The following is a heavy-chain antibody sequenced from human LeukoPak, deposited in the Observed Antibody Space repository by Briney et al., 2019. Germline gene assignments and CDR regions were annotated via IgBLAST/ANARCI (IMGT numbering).Heavy chain of an antibody. J-gene: IGHJ4*02. CDR2: ISGSGGST. Sequence: GGSLRLSCAASGFTFSSYAMSWVRQAPGKGLEWVSAISGSGGSTYYADSVMGRLTISRDNTKNTLYLQMNSLRAEYTAVYYCAKDLRRHYYDSSGYHYFDYWGQGTLVTVSS. D-gene: IGHD3-22*01. CDR3: AKDLRRHYYDSSGYHYFDY. CDR1: GFTFSSYA. V-gene: IGHV3-23*01.